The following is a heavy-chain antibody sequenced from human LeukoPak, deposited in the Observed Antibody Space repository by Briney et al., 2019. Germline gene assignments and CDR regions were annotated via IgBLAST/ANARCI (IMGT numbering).Heavy chain of an antibody. Sequence: GGSLRLSCAASGFTFSSYGMHWVRQAPGKGLEWVAFIRYDGSNKYYADSVKGRFTISRDNSKNTLYLQMNSLRAEDTAVYYCARDPYSGSYGDYYYYYMDVWGKGTTVTISS. CDR1: GFTFSSYG. CDR3: ARDPYSGSYGDYYYYYMDV. CDR2: IRYDGSNK. D-gene: IGHD1-26*01. J-gene: IGHJ6*03. V-gene: IGHV3-30*02.